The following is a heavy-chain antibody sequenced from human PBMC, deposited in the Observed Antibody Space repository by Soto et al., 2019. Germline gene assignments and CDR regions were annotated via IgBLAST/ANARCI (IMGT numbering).Heavy chain of an antibody. D-gene: IGHD6-6*01. CDR2: IWNDGSNK. V-gene: IGHV3-33*01. Sequence: PGGSLRLSCASSGFTFGSYAMHWVRQAPGKGLEWVTLIWNDGSNKYYTDSVKGRFTISRDNSKNTLYLQMNSLTAEDTAVYYCARDYSSSSLDYWGQGTLVTVSS. J-gene: IGHJ4*02. CDR3: ARDYSSSSLDY. CDR1: GFTFGSYA.